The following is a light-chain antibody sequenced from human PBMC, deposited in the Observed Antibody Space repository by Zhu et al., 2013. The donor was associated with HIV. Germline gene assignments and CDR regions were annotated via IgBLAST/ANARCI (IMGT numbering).Light chain of an antibody. CDR2: RAS. V-gene: IGKV3-11*01. J-gene: IGKJ4*01. CDR1: QSIGNS. Sequence: EVVLTQSPVTLSLSPGERATLSCRASQSIGNSLAWYQQIPGQAPRLLIYRASTRATGIPARFSGSGSGTEFTLTISRLEPEDFAVYYCQQRTHWPPLTFGGGTKV. CDR3: QQRTHWPPLT.